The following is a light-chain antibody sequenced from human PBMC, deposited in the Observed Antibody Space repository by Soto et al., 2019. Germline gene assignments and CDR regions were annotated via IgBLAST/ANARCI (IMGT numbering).Light chain of an antibody. Sequence: QSALTQPASVSGSPGQSITISCTGTSSDVGGFNYVSWYQQHPGKAPKLMIYDVTNRPSGVSYRFSGSKSGNTASLTISGLQAEDAADYYCNSYTSSSPYVFGTGTKLTVL. CDR3: NSYTSSSPYV. CDR1: SSDVGGFNY. J-gene: IGLJ1*01. V-gene: IGLV2-14*03. CDR2: DVT.